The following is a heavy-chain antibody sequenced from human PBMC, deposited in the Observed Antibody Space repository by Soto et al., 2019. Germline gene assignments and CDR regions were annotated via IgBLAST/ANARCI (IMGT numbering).Heavy chain of an antibody. Sequence: QVQLVESGGGVVQPGRSLRLSCVASGFIFGSYGMHWVRQAPGEGLEWVAVISYDGTNKYYADSVKGRFTISRDNSKNTLTLQMNSLRADDTAVYYCAQVPRYTVTPPGDYWGQGTLVTVSS. CDR2: ISYDGTNK. J-gene: IGHJ4*02. CDR3: AQVPRYTVTPPGDY. D-gene: IGHD4-17*01. CDR1: GFIFGSYG. V-gene: IGHV3-30*18.